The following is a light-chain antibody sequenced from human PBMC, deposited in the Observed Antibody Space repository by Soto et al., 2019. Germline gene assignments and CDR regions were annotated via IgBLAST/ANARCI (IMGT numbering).Light chain of an antibody. CDR1: QSVSTN. CDR2: GAS. J-gene: IGKJ1*01. CDR3: QQYGSSPWT. V-gene: IGKV3-20*01. Sequence: EIVMTQSPTTLSVSPGERATLSCRASQSVSTNLAWYQQKPGQVPSLLIYGASSRATGIPDRFSGSGSGTDFTLTISRLEPEDFAVYYCQQYGSSPWTFGQGTKVDIK.